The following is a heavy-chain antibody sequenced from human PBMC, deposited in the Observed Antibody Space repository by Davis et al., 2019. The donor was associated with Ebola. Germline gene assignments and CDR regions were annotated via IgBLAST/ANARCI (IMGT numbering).Heavy chain of an antibody. CDR2: IIPILGIA. J-gene: IGHJ6*02. D-gene: IGHD2-2*02. CDR3: ARDQIKDCSSTSCYTRYGMDV. Sequence: SVKVSCKASGCTFSSYAISWVRQAPGQGLEWMGRIIPILGIANYAQKFQGRVTITADKSTRTANMELSSLRSEDTAVYYCARDQIKDCSSTSCYTRYGMDVWGQGTTVTVSS. CDR1: GCTFSSYA. V-gene: IGHV1-69*04.